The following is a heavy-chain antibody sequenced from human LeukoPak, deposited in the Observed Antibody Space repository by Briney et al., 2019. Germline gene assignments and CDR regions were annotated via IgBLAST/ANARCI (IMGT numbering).Heavy chain of an antibody. J-gene: IGHJ5*02. D-gene: IGHD4-23*01. Sequence: ASVNVSCKASVYTLTNYDINWVRQAPGQGLEWMGWMKPKSGETGYAQKFQGRATMTRDTSINTAYMELRSLTSEDTAVYYCARDYGGNSGWFDPWGQGTLVTVSS. CDR2: MKPKSGET. CDR3: ARDYGGNSGWFDP. V-gene: IGHV1-8*01. CDR1: VYTLTNYD.